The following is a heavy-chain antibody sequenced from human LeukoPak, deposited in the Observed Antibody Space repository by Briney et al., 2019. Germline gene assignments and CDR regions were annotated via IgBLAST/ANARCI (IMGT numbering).Heavy chain of an antibody. CDR1: GYTFTGYF. D-gene: IGHD6-13*01. Sequence: ASVKVSCKDSGYTFTGYFMHWVRQAPGRGLEWMGRINPNSGGTNYAQKFQGRVAMTRDTSISTAYMELSRLRSDDTAVYYCARDLSSISSSWYTEISWGQGTLVTVSS. V-gene: IGHV1-2*06. J-gene: IGHJ4*02. CDR2: INPNSGGT. CDR3: ARDLSSISSSWYTEIS.